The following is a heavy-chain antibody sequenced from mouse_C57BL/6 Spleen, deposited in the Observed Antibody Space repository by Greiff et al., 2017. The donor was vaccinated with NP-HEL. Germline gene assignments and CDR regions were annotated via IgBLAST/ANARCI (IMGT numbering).Heavy chain of an antibody. J-gene: IGHJ3*01. Sequence: QVQLQQSGAELMKPGASVKLSCKATGYTFTGYWIEWVKQRPGHGLEWIGEILPGSGSTNYNEKFKGKVTFTADTSSNTAYMQLSSLTTEDSAIYDGERKGYGNSASGFAYWGQGTLVTVSA. V-gene: IGHV1-9*01. D-gene: IGHD2-1*01. CDR1: GYTFTGYW. CDR2: ILPGSGST. CDR3: ERKGYGNSASGFAY.